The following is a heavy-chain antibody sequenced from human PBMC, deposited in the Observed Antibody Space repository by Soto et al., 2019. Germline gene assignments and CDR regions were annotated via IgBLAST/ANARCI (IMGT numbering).Heavy chain of an antibody. CDR2: IYYSGST. CDR3: ASPYCSGGSCYSGVGYFQH. V-gene: IGHV4-39*01. CDR1: GGSISSSSYY. J-gene: IGHJ1*01. Sequence: QLQLQESGPGLVKPSETLSLTCTVSGGSISSSSYYWGWIRQPPGKGLEWIGSIYYSGSTYYNPSLKSRVTISVDTSKNQFSLKLSSVTAADTAVYYCASPYCSGGSCYSGVGYFQHWGQGTLVTVSS. D-gene: IGHD2-15*01.